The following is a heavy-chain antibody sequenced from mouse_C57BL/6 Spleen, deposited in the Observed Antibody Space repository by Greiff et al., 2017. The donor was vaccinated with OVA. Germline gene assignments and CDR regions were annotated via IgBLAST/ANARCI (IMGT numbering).Heavy chain of an antibody. Sequence: QVQLQQSGPELVRPGVSVKISCKGSGYTFTDYAMHWVKQSHAKSLEWIGVISTYYGDASYNQKFKDKATMTVDKSSSTDYMELARLTSEDSADYDCASTRYYYGSSYWFADWGKGTLVTVSA. D-gene: IGHD1-1*01. CDR1: GYTFTDYA. J-gene: IGHJ3*01. V-gene: IGHV1-67*01. CDR3: ASTRYYYGSSYWFAD. CDR2: ISTYYGDA.